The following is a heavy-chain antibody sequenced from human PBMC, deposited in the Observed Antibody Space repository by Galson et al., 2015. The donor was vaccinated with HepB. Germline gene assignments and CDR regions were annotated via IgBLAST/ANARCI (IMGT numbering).Heavy chain of an antibody. V-gene: IGHV3-23*01. CDR1: GFTFSSYA. J-gene: IGHJ3*02. Sequence: SLRLSCAASGFTFSSYAMNWVRQAPGKGLERVSGISGSGGSTYYADSVKGRFTISRDNSKNTLYLQMDSLRAEDTAVYYCAKGVVGATVSRGFDIWGQGTMVTVSS. CDR2: ISGSGGST. CDR3: AKGVVGATVSRGFDI. D-gene: IGHD1-26*01.